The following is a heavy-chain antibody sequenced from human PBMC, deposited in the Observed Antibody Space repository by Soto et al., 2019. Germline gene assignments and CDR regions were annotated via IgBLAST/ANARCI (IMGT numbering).Heavy chain of an antibody. CDR1: GLSFSSYA. CDR2: ISYDGSNK. J-gene: IGHJ6*02. Sequence: GFLRLSCAASGLSFSSYAMHWVRQAPGKGLEWVAFISYDGSNKYYADSVKGRFTISRDNSKNTLYLQMNSLRAEDTAVYYCARDLGHSSTCYPRYYYYDDGMDVWGQGTTVTVSS. D-gene: IGHD6-13*01. V-gene: IGHV3-30-3*01. CDR3: ARDLGHSSTCYPRYYYYDDGMDV.